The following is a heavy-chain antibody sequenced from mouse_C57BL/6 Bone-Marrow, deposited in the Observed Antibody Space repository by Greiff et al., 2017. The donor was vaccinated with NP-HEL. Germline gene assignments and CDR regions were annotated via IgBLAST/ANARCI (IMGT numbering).Heavy chain of an antibody. V-gene: IGHV5-4*01. CDR2: ISDGGSYT. Sequence: EVLLVESGGGLVKPGGSLKLSCAASGFTFSSYAMSWVRQTPEKRLEWVATISDGGSYTYYPANVKGRFTISRDNAKNNLYLQMSHLKSEDTAMYYCARDSNALDYWGQGTTLTVSS. CDR3: ARDSNALDY. J-gene: IGHJ2*01. CDR1: GFTFSSYA.